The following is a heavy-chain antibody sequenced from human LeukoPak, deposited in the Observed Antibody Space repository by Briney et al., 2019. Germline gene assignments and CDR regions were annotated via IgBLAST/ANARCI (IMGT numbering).Heavy chain of an antibody. CDR2: TNPTGGST. J-gene: IGHJ5*02. CDR3: ARDNSVGDNAWWFDP. CDR1: GYTFTGHY. V-gene: IGHV1-46*01. D-gene: IGHD1-26*01. Sequence: ASVKVSCKASGYTFTGHYMHWVRQAPGQGLEWMGLTNPTGGSTGYAQKFQGRVTMTRDMSTSTDYMELSSLRSEDTAIYYRARDNSVGDNAWWFDPWGQGTLVTVSS.